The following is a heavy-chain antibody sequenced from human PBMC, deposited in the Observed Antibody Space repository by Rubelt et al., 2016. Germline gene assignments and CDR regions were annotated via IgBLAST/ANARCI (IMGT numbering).Heavy chain of an antibody. J-gene: IGHJ4*02. CDR1: GGSISSSNYY. Sequence: QLQLQESGPGLVKPSETLSLTCTVSGGSISSSNYYWGWIRQPPGKGLEWIGDINKSGNTDYNPSLKSRVTISVDTSKNKFSLNLISGSVGVTAGDDCVTRYCGGGSCYFYPEYHLDYWGQGTLVTVSS. D-gene: IGHD2-15*01. CDR2: INKSGNT. V-gene: IGHV4-39*07. CDR3: VTRYCGGGSCYFYPEYHLDY.